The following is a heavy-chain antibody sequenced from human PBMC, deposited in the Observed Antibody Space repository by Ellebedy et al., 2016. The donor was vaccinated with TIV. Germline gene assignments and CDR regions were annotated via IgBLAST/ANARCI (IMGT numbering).Heavy chain of an antibody. V-gene: IGHV1-46*03. CDR3: TRAYGWFDP. CDR1: GYTFTSYY. D-gene: IGHD4-17*01. Sequence: ASVKVSXXASGYTFTSYYMHWVRQAPGQGLEWMGIINPSGGSTSYSQKFQGRVTMTRDTSTSTVYMELSSLRSEDTAVYYCTRAYGWFDPWGQGTLVTVSS. CDR2: INPSGGST. J-gene: IGHJ5*02.